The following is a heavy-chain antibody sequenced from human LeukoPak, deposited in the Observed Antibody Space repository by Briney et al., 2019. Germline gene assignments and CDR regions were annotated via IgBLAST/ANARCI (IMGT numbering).Heavy chain of an antibody. CDR3: ARPYCSSTSCQGYFDY. V-gene: IGHV5-51*01. CDR2: IYPGDSDT. CDR1: GYSFTSYW. Sequence: GESLKISCKGSGYSFTSYWIGWVRQMPGKGLEWIGIIYPGDSDTRYSPSFQGQVTISADKSISTAYLQWSSLKASDTAMYYCARPYCSSTSCQGYFDYWGQGTLVTVSS. D-gene: IGHD2-2*01. J-gene: IGHJ4*02.